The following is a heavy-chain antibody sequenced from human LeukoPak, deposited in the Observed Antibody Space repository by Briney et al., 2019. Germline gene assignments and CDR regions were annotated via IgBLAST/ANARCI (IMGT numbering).Heavy chain of an antibody. D-gene: IGHD1-1*01. Sequence: GGSLRLSCAASGFTVSDYYMSWVRQAPGKGLEWVLVIYSDSRTYYADSVRGRFTISRDNSNNTLHLQMNSLRGEDTAVYYCARPEALFKTTPPYYYYGMDVWGQGTTVTVSS. CDR1: GFTVSDYY. V-gene: IGHV3-53*01. CDR3: ARPEALFKTTPPYYYYGMDV. CDR2: IYSDSRT. J-gene: IGHJ6*02.